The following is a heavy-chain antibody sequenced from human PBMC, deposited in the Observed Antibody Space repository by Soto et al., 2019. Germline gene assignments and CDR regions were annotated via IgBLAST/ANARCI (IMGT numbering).Heavy chain of an antibody. Sequence: PGGSLRLSCAASGFTFSSYWMSWVRQAPGKGLEWVANIKQDGSEKYYVDSVKGRFTISRDSAKNSLYLQMNSLRAEDTAVYYCAREPSRHVLMVYAIQGPFDYWGQGTLVTVSS. CDR2: IKQDGSEK. J-gene: IGHJ4*02. CDR3: AREPSRHVLMVYAIQGPFDY. CDR1: GFTFSSYW. D-gene: IGHD2-8*01. V-gene: IGHV3-7*01.